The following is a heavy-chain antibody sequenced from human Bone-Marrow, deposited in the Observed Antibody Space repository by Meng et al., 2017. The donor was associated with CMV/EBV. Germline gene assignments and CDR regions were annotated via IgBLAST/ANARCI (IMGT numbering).Heavy chain of an antibody. CDR1: GGSISSSNW. J-gene: IGHJ5*02. CDR3: ARPIVVVPAARAFDP. V-gene: IGHV4-4*02. D-gene: IGHD2-2*01. Sequence: GSLRLSCAVSGGSISSSNWWSWVRQPPGKGLEWIGEIYHSGSTNYNPSLKSRVTISVDKSKNQFSRKLSSVTAADTAVYYCARPIVVVPAARAFDPWGQGTLVTVSS. CDR2: IYHSGST.